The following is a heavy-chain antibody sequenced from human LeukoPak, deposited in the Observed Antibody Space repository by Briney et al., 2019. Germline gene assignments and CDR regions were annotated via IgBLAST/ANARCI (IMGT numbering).Heavy chain of an antibody. CDR2: ISYDGSNK. Sequence: LSGGSLRLSCAASGFTFSSYAMHWVRQAPGKGLEWVAVISYDGSNKYYADSVKGRFTISRDNSKNTLYLQMNSLRAEDTAVYYCARCSNWNYVRFPIDYWGQGTLVTVSS. CDR1: GFTFSSYA. J-gene: IGHJ4*02. D-gene: IGHD1-7*01. CDR3: ARCSNWNYVRFPIDY. V-gene: IGHV3-30-3*01.